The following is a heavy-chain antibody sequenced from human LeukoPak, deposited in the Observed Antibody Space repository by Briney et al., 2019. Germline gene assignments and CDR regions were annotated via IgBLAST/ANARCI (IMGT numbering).Heavy chain of an antibody. J-gene: IGHJ4*02. D-gene: IGHD6-13*01. CDR1: SGSTSSGSYY. CDR3: ARVTGYRIEDYFDY. Sequence: SRTLSLTCTVSSGSTSSGSYYWRWIRQPAGKGLEWIGRIYTSGSTNYNPSLKSRVTISVDTSKNQFSLKLRSVTTADTAVYYCARVTGYRIEDYFDYWGQGTLVTVSS. V-gene: IGHV4-61*02. CDR2: IYTSGST.